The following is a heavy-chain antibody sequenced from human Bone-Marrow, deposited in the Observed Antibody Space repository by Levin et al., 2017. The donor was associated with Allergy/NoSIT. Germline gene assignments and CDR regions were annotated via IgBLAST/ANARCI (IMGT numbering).Heavy chain of an antibody. CDR3: ARAPWDTWYFDL. V-gene: IGHV4-30-4*01. J-gene: IGHJ2*01. CDR1: GDSVSSGNYY. Sequence: SETLSLTCTVSGDSVSSGNYYWSWIRQPPGKGLEWIGYIFYTGSTLYTPSLKRRVSMSVDSSNNQFSLELSSVTAGDSAVYFCARAPWDTWYFDLWGRGTLVTVSS. D-gene: IGHD1-26*01. CDR2: IFYTGST.